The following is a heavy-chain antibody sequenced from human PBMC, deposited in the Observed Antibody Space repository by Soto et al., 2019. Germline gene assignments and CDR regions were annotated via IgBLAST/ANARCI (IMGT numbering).Heavy chain of an antibody. CDR2: ISPTSDYI. J-gene: IGHJ3*02. CDR3: AKDHLRSRGDPDAFDI. CDR1: GFTPRPYS. D-gene: IGHD7-27*01. V-gene: IGHV3-21*01. Sequence: GGSLRLSCAASGFTPRPYSMNWVRQAPGEGLEWVSSISPTSDYIFYADSVKGRFTIARDNAKNSVYLQVDSLRAEDTAVYYCAKDHLRSRGDPDAFDIWGQGTMVTVSS.